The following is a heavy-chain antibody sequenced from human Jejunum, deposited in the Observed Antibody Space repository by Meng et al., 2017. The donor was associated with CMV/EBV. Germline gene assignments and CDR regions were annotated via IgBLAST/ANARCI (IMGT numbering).Heavy chain of an antibody. V-gene: IGHV3-21*01. CDR2: ISGSSTYI. D-gene: IGHD4-17*01. CDR1: GFTFTSSS. Sequence: GFTFTSSSITWVRQAPGKGLEWLSYISGSSTYIYHADSVKGRFTISRDNAKNSVYLQMNGLRAEDAAVYYCARAIDYGDPNWFDTWGQGTLVTVSS. CDR3: ARAIDYGDPNWFDT. J-gene: IGHJ5*02.